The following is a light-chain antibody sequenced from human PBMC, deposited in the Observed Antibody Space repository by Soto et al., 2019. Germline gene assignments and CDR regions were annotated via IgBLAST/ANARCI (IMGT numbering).Light chain of an antibody. CDR3: SSYTSSSTSV. CDR2: DVS. Sequence: ALTQPAAVSGSPGQSITISFTGTSSDVGGYNSVSWYQHHPGKAPKLMIYDVSDRPSGVSNRFSGSKSGNTASLTISGLQTEDEADYYCSSYTSSSTSVFGTGTKANVL. J-gene: IGLJ1*01. V-gene: IGLV2-14*01. CDR1: SSDVGGYNS.